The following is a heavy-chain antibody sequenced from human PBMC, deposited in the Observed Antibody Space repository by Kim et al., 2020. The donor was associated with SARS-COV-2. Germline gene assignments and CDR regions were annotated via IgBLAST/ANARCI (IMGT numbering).Heavy chain of an antibody. Sequence: GGSLRLSCAASGFTFSTYGMNWVRQAPGKGLEWVAVISYEGSNKYYSDSVRGRFTISRDNSKNTLYLHMNSLRVEDTGVYYCAKQQSTNKGVVLVPSAPPDYWGQGTLVTVSS. J-gene: IGHJ4*02. CDR1: GFTFSTYG. D-gene: IGHD2-2*01. CDR2: ISYEGSNK. CDR3: AKQQSTNKGVVLVPSAPPDY. V-gene: IGHV3-30*18.